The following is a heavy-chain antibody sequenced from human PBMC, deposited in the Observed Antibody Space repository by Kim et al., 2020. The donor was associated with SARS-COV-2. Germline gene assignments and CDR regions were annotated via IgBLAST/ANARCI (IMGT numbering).Heavy chain of an antibody. CDR3: ASDADYYYYGMDV. CDR2: IWYDGSNK. Sequence: GGSLRLSCAASGFTFSSYGMHWVRQAPGKGLEWVAVIWYDGSNKYYADSVKGRFTISRVNSKNTLYLQMNSLRAEDTAVYYCASDADYYYYGMDVWGQGTTVTVSS. J-gene: IGHJ6*02. CDR1: GFTFSSYG. V-gene: IGHV3-33*01.